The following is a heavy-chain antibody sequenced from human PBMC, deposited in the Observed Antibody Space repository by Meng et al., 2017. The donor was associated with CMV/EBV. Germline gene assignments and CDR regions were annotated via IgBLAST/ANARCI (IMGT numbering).Heavy chain of an antibody. J-gene: IGHJ5*02. V-gene: IGHV3-30*04. Sequence: GESLKISCAASGFTFSSYAMHWVRQAPGKGLEWVAVISYDGSNKYYADSVKGRFTISRDNSKNTLYLQMNSLRAEDTAVYYCAGKYSSSRSPTSPGFDPWGQGTLVTVSS. D-gene: IGHD6-13*01. CDR3: AGKYSSSRSPTSPGFDP. CDR1: GFTFSSYA. CDR2: ISYDGSNK.